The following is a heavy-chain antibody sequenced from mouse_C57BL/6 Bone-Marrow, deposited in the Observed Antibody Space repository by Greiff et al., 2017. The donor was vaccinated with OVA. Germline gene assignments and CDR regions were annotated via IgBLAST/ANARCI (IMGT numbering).Heavy chain of an antibody. D-gene: IGHD1-1*01. J-gene: IGHJ2*01. CDR2: IYPGGGYT. CDR1: GYTFTNYW. Sequence: VQLQQSGAELVRPGTSVKMSCKASGYTFTNYWIGWAKQRPGHGLEWIGDIYPGGGYTNYNEKFKGKATLTADKSSSTAYMQLSSLTSEDSAVYYCARATTRGYFDYWGQGTTLTVSS. CDR3: ARATTRGYFDY. V-gene: IGHV1-63*01.